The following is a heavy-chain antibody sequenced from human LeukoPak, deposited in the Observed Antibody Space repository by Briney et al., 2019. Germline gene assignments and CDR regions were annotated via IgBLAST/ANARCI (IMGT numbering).Heavy chain of an antibody. J-gene: IGHJ5*02. D-gene: IGHD3-9*01. CDR1: GFTFSSYS. CDR2: ISSSSSYI. CDR3: ARDNYVLRYFDWLSPPINWFDP. V-gene: IGHV3-21*01. Sequence: GGSLRLSCAASGFTFSSYSMNWVRQAPGKGLEWVSSISSSSSYIYYADSVKGRFTISRDNAKNSLYLQMNSLRAEDTAVYYCARDNYVLRYFDWLSPPINWFDPWGQGTLVTVSS.